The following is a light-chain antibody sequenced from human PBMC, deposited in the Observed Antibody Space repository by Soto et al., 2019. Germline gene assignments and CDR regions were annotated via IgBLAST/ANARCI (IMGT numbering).Light chain of an antibody. CDR3: QQYGSSGT. Sequence: EIVLTQSPGTLSLSPGERATLSCRASQSVSNNYLAWYQQKPGQAPRLLIYDASNRATGIPDRFSGSGSGTDFTLTISRLEPEDFAVYYCQQYGSSGTFGQGTKVDIK. CDR2: DAS. J-gene: IGKJ1*01. V-gene: IGKV3-20*01. CDR1: QSVSNNY.